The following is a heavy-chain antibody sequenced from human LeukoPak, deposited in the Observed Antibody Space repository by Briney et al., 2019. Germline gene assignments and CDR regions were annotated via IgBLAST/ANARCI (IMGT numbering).Heavy chain of an antibody. CDR3: AKDQGGAIDY. CDR2: IRYDGSNK. V-gene: IGHV3-30*02. Sequence: GGSLRLSCAASGFTFSSYGMHSLRQAPGKGLEWVPFIRYDGSNKYYADSVKGRFTISRDNSKNTLYLQMNSLRVEDTAVYYCAKDQGGAIDYWGQGTLVTVSS. CDR1: GFTFSSYG. D-gene: IGHD3-16*01. J-gene: IGHJ4*02.